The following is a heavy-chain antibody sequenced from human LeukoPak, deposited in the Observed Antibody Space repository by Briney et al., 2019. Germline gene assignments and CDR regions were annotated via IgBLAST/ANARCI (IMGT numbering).Heavy chain of an antibody. CDR2: IIPVFNTP. J-gene: IGHJ4*02. V-gene: IGHV1-69*13. CDR3: ARSLLAGDYYFDY. D-gene: IGHD4-17*01. CDR1: GGTFSSYA. Sequence: GASVKVSCKVSGGTFSSYAVNWVRQAPGQGLEWMGGIIPVFNTPIYAQQFQGRVTIIADESTTTAYMELSSLRSEDTAVYYCARSLLAGDYYFDYWGQGTLVTVSS.